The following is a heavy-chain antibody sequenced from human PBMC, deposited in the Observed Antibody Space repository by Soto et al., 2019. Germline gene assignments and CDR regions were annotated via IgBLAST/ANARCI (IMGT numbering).Heavy chain of an antibody. D-gene: IGHD6-6*01. CDR1: GGSISSGGYY. CDR2: SYYSGST. CDR3: ARGSSGGIDWFDP. Sequence: QVQLQESGPGLVKPSQTLSLTCTVSGGSISSGGYYWSWIRQHPGKGLEWIGYSYYSGSTFYNPSLRSRVTISVDTSKHQSSLKLSSVTAADTAVYYCARGSSGGIDWFDPWGQGTLVTVSS. V-gene: IGHV4-31*03. J-gene: IGHJ5*02.